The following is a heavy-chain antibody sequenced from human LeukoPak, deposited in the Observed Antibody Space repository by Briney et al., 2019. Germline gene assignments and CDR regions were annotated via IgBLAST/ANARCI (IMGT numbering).Heavy chain of an antibody. CDR1: GFTLSSSA. CDR3: AKSGYNRFDY. J-gene: IGHJ4*02. Sequence: GGSLRLSCAGSGFTLSSSAMSWVRQAPGKGLEWVSSMRGRGSGGSTYYADSVKGRFTISRDNSKSTLYLQMNSLRAEDTAVYYCAKSGYNRFDYWGQGTLVTVSS. D-gene: IGHD5-24*01. V-gene: IGHV3-23*01. CDR2: MRGRGSGGST.